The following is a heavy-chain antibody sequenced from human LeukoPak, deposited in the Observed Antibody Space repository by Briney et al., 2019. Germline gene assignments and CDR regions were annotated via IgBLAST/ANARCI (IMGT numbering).Heavy chain of an antibody. J-gene: IGHJ3*02. CDR2: IYYSGST. V-gene: IGHV4-31*03. Sequence: SETLSLTCTVSGGSISSGGYYWSWIRQHPGKGLEWIGYIYYSGSTYYNPSLKSRVTISVDTSKNQFSLKLNSVTAADTAVYYCARGVRGVIRVAFDIWGQGTMVTVSS. D-gene: IGHD3-10*01. CDR1: GGSISSGGYY. CDR3: ARGVRGVIRVAFDI.